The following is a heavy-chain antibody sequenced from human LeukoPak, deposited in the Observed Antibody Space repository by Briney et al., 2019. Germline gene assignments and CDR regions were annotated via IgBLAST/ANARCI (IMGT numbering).Heavy chain of an antibody. J-gene: IGHJ4*02. V-gene: IGHV1-2*02. D-gene: IGHD2-15*01. CDR1: GYTFTYYY. Sequence: ASVKVSCKASGYTFTYYYMHWVRQAPGQGLEWMGWINPYSGDTNYAQKFQGRVTMTRDTSITTAYMDLSRLKSDNTAVYYCARASVENTLRIDDYWGQGTLVTVSS. CDR2: INPYSGDT. CDR3: ARASVENTLRIDDY.